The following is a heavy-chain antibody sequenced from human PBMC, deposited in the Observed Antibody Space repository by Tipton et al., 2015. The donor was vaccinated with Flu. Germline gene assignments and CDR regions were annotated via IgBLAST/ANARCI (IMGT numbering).Heavy chain of an antibody. D-gene: IGHD6-19*01. J-gene: IGHJ4*02. CDR2: IGGGGATT. Sequence: SLRLSCTASGFTFSRYAMSWVRQAPGKGLEWVSAIGGGGATTYFADSVKGRFTISRDNIRNTLFLQMNSLRAEDTAIYYCARVIPEFVAGRSYWGQGTLVTVSS. V-gene: IGHV3-23*01. CDR3: ARVIPEFVAGRSY. CDR1: GFTFSRYA.